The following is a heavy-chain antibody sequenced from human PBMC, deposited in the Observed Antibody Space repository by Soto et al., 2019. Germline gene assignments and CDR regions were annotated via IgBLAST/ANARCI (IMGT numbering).Heavy chain of an antibody. V-gene: IGHV4-31*03. Sequence: QVQLQESGPGLVKPSETLSLTCTVSGGSISSAGYCWSWIRQHPGRGLEWIGYMYYSGITYYNPSLLSRVTMSVDMSKSQSSLKLFSVTAADTAVYYCARGAIVKRGGNWFDPWGQGTLVTVSS. CDR3: ARGAIVKRGGNWFDP. CDR1: GGSISSAGYC. CDR2: MYYSGIT. J-gene: IGHJ5*02. D-gene: IGHD1-26*01.